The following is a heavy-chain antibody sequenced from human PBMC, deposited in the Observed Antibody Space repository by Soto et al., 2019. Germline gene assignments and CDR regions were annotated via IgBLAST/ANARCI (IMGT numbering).Heavy chain of an antibody. D-gene: IGHD6-19*01. CDR2: ISYDGSNK. J-gene: IGHJ6*02. V-gene: IGHV3-30-3*01. CDR3: ASEVYSSGWYTLPEV. CDR1: GFTFSSYA. Sequence: PGGSLRLSCAASGFTFSSYAMHWVRQAPGKGLEWVAVISYDGSNKYYADSVKGRFTISRDNSKNTLYLQMNSLRAEDTSVYYCASEVYSSGWYTLPEVWGQGTTVTVSS.